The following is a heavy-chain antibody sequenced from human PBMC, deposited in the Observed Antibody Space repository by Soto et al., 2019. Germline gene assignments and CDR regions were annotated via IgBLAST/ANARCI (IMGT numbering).Heavy chain of an antibody. J-gene: IGHJ4*02. V-gene: IGHV1-69*02. Sequence: GASVKVSCKASGGTFSSYTISWVRQAPGQGLEWMGRIIPILGIANYAQKFQGRVTITADKSTSTAYMELSSLRAEDTALYYCARKRSSSSWYFDYWGQGALVTVSS. CDR3: ARKRSSSSWYFDY. CDR2: IIPILGIA. D-gene: IGHD2-2*01. CDR1: GGTFSSYT.